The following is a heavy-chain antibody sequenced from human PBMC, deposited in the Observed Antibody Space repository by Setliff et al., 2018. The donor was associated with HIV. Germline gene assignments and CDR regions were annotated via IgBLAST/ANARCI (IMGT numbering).Heavy chain of an antibody. CDR3: ARKPGFCSGGGCRGYFDY. V-gene: IGHV4-39*07. CDR2: IYYSGST. J-gene: IGHJ4*02. Sequence: PSETLSLTCTVSGGSISSSSYYWGWIRQPPGKGLEWIGSIYYSGSTYYNPSLKSRVTISVDMSKNQFSLKLSSVTAADTAVYYCARKPGFCSGGGCRGYFDYWGQGTLVTVSS. D-gene: IGHD2-15*01. CDR1: GGSISSSSYY.